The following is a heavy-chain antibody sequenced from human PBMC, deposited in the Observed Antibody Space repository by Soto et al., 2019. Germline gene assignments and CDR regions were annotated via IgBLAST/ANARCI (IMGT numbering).Heavy chain of an antibody. Sequence: AGGSLRLSCAASGFTFSNAWMSWVRQAPGKGLEWVGRIKSKTDGGTTDYAAPVKGRFTISRDDSKNTLYLQMNSLKTEDTAVYYCTTDYYYDSSGYYYYFDYWGQGTLVTVSS. CDR1: GFTFSNAW. CDR3: TTDYYYDSSGYYYYFDY. D-gene: IGHD3-22*01. J-gene: IGHJ4*02. V-gene: IGHV3-15*01. CDR2: IKSKTDGGTT.